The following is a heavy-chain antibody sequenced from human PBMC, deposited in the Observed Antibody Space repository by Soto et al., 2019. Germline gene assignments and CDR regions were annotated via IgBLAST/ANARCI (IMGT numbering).Heavy chain of an antibody. CDR1: GYTFTGYY. D-gene: IGHD2-2*02. V-gene: IGHV1-2*02. CDR3: ASSRYCSSTSCYKRGLDY. CDR2: INPNSGGT. Sequence: ASVKVSCKASGYTFTGYYMHWVRQAPGQGLEWMGWINPNSGGTNYAQKFQGRVTMTRDTSISTAYMELSRLRSDDTAVYYCASSRYCSSTSCYKRGLDYWGQGTLVTVSS. J-gene: IGHJ4*02.